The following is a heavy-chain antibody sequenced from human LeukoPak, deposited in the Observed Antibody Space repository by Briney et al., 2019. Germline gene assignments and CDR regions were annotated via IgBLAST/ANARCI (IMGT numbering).Heavy chain of an antibody. J-gene: IGHJ6*03. V-gene: IGHV4-61*08. CDR3: ARMMGSYPSMDV. CDR1: GGSISSGDYY. Sequence: SETLSLTCTVSGGSISSGDYYWSWIRQPPGKGLEWIGYIYYSGSTNYNPSLKSRVTISVDTSKNQFSLKLSSVTAADTAVYYCARMMGSYPSMDVWGKGTTVTVSS. D-gene: IGHD2-21*01. CDR2: IYYSGST.